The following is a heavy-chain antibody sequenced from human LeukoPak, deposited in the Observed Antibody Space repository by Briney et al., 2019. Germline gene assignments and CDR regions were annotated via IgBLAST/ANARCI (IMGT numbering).Heavy chain of an antibody. V-gene: IGHV3-9*01. Sequence: GRSLRLSCAASGFTFDDYAMHWVRQAPGKGLEWVSGISWNSGSIGYADSVKGRFTISRDNAKNSLYLQMNSLRAEDTALYYCAKDLLGSSWLGLDYGMDVWGQGTTVTVSS. CDR1: GFTFDDYA. D-gene: IGHD6-13*01. J-gene: IGHJ6*02. CDR3: AKDLLGSSWLGLDYGMDV. CDR2: ISWNSGSI.